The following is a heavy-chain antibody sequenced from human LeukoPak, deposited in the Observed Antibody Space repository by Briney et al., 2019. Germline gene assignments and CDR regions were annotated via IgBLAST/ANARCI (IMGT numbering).Heavy chain of an antibody. D-gene: IGHD5-18*01. Sequence: SETLSLTCAVYGGSFSDYYWNWLRQPPGKGLEWIGEINHSGSNNYNPSLKSRVTISVDTSNKQFSLRLSSVTAADTAVYYCARGAYSYGFCGAFEIWGQGTMVTVSS. CDR3: ARGAYSYGFCGAFEI. CDR2: INHSGSN. J-gene: IGHJ3*02. CDR1: GGSFSDYY. V-gene: IGHV4-34*01.